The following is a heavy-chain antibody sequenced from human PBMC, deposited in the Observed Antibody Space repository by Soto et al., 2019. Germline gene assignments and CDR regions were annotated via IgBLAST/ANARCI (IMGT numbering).Heavy chain of an antibody. CDR3: ARDCTGGSCFCIY. D-gene: IGHD2-15*01. J-gene: IGHJ4*02. CDR2: INTYNGNS. V-gene: IGHV1-18*01. CDR1: GYTLTNYA. Sequence: ASVKVTCKASGYTLTNYAISWVRQAPGQGPEWMGWINTYNGNSNYAQKFQGRVTMTTDTSTNTAYMELRSLTSDDTAVYYCARDCTGGSCFCIYWGQGTLVTVSS.